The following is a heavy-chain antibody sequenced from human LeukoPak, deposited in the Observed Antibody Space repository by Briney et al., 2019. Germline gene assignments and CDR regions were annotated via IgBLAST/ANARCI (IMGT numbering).Heavy chain of an antibody. V-gene: IGHV4-39*01. CDR2: IYYSGST. CDR3: ARRGGSYRYFDY. CDR1: GGSISSSSYY. Sequence: SETLSLTCAVSGGSISSSSYYWGWIRQPPGKGLEWIGSIYYSGSTYYNPSLKSRVTTSADTSKNQFSLKLSSVTAADTAVYYCARRGGSYRYFDYWGQGTLVTVSS. D-gene: IGHD1-26*01. J-gene: IGHJ4*02.